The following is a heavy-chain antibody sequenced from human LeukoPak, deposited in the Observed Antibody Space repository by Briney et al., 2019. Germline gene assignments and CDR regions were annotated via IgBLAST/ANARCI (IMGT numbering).Heavy chain of an antibody. V-gene: IGHV4-59*01. CDR1: GGSITNYY. CDR2: VSYSGRT. CDR3: ARPGRQDAYNGHYWYFDL. J-gene: IGHJ2*01. Sequence: SETLSLICTVSGGSITNYYWNWIRQPPGKDLEWIGCVSYSGRTHYSSALKRRVTISVDTSKNQFSLNLRSVTAADTAVYYCARPGRQDAYNGHYWYFDLWGRGTLVTVSS. D-gene: IGHD5-24*01.